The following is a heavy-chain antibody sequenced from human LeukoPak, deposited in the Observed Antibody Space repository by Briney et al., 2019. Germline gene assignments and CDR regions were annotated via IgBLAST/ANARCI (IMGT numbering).Heavy chain of an antibody. CDR2: IWYDGSNK. Sequence: HPGGSLRLSCAASGFTFSSYGMHWVRQAPGKGLEWVAVIWYDGSNKYYADSVKGRFTISRDNSKNTLYLQMNSLRDEDTALYYCAKAGIGVVGYFDYWGQGTLVTVSS. D-gene: IGHD6-19*01. J-gene: IGHJ4*02. V-gene: IGHV3-33*06. CDR3: AKAGIGVVGYFDY. CDR1: GFTFSSYG.